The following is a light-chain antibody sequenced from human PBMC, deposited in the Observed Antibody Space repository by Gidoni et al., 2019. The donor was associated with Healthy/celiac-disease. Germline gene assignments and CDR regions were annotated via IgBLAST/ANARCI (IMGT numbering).Light chain of an antibody. V-gene: IGLV3-1*01. CDR3: QAWDSRTHVV. J-gene: IGLJ2*01. CDR2: EDS. CDR1: KLGDKY. Sequence: SYELTQPPSVSVSPGQTASITCSGDKLGDKYACWYQQKPGQSPVLLIYEDSKRPSGIPERFSGSNSGNTATLTISGTQAMDEADYYCQAWDSRTHVVFGGGTKLTVL.